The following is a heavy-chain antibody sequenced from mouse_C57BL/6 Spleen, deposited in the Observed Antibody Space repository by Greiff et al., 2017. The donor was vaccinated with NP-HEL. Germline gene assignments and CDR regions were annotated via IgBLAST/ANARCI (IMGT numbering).Heavy chain of an antibody. CDR1: GYTFTDYE. CDR2: IDPETGGT. V-gene: IGHV1-15*01. J-gene: IGHJ1*03. Sequence: QVHVKQSGAELVRPGASVTLSCKASGYTFTDYEMHWVKQTPVHGLEWIGAIDPETGGTAYNQKFKGKAILTADKSSSTAYMELRSLTSEDSAVYYCTRGTVVKDWYFDVWGTGTTVTVSS. CDR3: TRGTVVKDWYFDV. D-gene: IGHD1-1*01.